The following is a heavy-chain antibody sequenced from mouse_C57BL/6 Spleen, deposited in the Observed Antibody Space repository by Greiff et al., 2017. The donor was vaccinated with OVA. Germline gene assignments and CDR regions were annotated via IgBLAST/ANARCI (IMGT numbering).Heavy chain of an antibody. CDR2: IRNKANGYTT. D-gene: IGHD4-1*01. V-gene: IGHV7-3*01. CDR1: GFTFTDYY. J-gene: IGHJ2*01. Sequence: EVMLVESGGGLVQPGGSLSLSCAASGFTFTDYYMSWVRQPPGKALEWLGFIRNKANGYTTEYSASVKGRFTISRDNSQSILYLQMNALRAEDSATYYCAANWGYFDYWGQGTTLTVSS. CDR3: AANWGYFDY.